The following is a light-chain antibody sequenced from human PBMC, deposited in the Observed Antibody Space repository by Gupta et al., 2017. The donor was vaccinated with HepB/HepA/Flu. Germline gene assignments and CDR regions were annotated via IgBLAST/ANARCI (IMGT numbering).Light chain of an antibody. Sequence: EIVFTQFPATLSLSPGERATLSCRASQSVSSYLDWYQQKPGQAPRLLIYDAAKRDTGIPARFSGSGSGTDFTLTISSLAPEDFAVYYCQQRTNWPPSLTFGGGTKVEIK. CDR1: QSVSSY. V-gene: IGKV3-11*01. J-gene: IGKJ4*01. CDR2: DAA. CDR3: QQRTNWPPSLT.